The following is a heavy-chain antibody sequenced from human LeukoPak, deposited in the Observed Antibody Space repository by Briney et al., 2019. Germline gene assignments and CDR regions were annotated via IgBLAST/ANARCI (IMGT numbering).Heavy chain of an antibody. Sequence: SVKVSCKASGGTFSSYAISWVRQAPGQGLEWMGGIIPIFGTANYAQKFQGRVTITADESTSTAYMELSSLRSEDTAVYYCARGQSRDGYNYQNYWGQGTLVTVSS. CDR3: ARGQSRDGYNYQNY. CDR1: GGTFSSYA. V-gene: IGHV1-69*13. D-gene: IGHD5-24*01. J-gene: IGHJ4*02. CDR2: IIPIFGTA.